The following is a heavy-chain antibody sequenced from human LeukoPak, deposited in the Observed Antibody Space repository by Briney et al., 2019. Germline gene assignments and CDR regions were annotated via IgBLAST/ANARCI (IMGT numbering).Heavy chain of an antibody. CDR1: SYTFTIYG. D-gene: IGHD1-26*01. J-gene: IGHJ4*02. V-gene: IGHV1-18*01. CDR3: ARSGRGTYYYFDL. CDR2: ISGYNGNT. Sequence: ASVKVSCKASSYTFTIYGISWVRQAPGQGLEWMGWISGYNGNTNYAQKFQGRVSMTADTSTSTAYMEVRSLRSDDTAVYYCARSGRGTYYYFDLWGQGTLVTVSS.